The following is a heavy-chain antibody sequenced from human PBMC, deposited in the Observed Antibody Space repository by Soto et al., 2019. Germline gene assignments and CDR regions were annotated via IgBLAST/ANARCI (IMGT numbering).Heavy chain of an antibody. J-gene: IGHJ4*02. CDR2: INPLPTSGST. CDR3: ARDLAAAAY. Sequence: QVQLVQSGAEVKKPGASVKVSCKASGYIFTNYYIHLVRQAPGQGLEWMAIINPLPTSGSTNYAQKVQGRVTVTSDTSTSTVYLELSSLRSDDTAVYDCARDLAAAAYWGQGTLVTVSS. V-gene: IGHV1-46*01. CDR1: GYIFTNYY. D-gene: IGHD6-13*01.